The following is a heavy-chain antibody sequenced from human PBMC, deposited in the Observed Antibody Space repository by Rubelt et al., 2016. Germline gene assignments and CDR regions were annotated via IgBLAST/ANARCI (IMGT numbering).Heavy chain of an antibody. V-gene: IGHV3-30*03. CDR2: VSYDASDE. J-gene: IGHJ3*02. CDR3: ARDFTRETSGVYYDALEM. CDR1: GFIFSNYG. D-gene: IGHD1-26*01. Sequence: ESGGGVVQPGRSLRLSCAASGFIFSNYGMHWVRQAPGKGLEWVALVSYDASDEYYADSVKGRLTISRDKSKNTVYLQMKSLRAEDTAIYYCARDFTRETSGVYYDALEMWGPGTMVSV.